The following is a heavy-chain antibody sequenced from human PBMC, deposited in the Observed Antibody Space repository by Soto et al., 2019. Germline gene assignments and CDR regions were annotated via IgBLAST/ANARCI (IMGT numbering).Heavy chain of an antibody. CDR3: ARVMGSSGWFDSFDI. CDR1: GYTFTGYY. D-gene: IGHD6-19*01. J-gene: IGHJ3*02. CDR2: INPNSGGT. Sequence: ASVKVSCKASGYTFTGYYMHWVRQAPGQGLEWMGWINPNSGGTNYAQKFQGWVTMTRDTSISTAYMELSRLRSDDTAVYYCARVMGSSGWFDSFDIWGQGTLVTVSS. V-gene: IGHV1-2*04.